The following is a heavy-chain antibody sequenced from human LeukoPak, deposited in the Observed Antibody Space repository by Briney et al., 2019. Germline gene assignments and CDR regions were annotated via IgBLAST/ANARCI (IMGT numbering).Heavy chain of an antibody. V-gene: IGHV1-8*01. CDR1: GYTFTSYD. CDR2: MNPNSGNT. D-gene: IGHD2-8*01. CDR3: AREPTYCTNGVCYQNFYYYGMDV. Sequence: ASVKVSCKASGYTFTSYDINWVRQATGQGLEWMGWMNPNSGNTDYAQKFQGRVTMTRNTSISTAYMELSSLRSEDTAVYYCAREPTYCTNGVCYQNFYYYGMDVWGQGTTVTVSS. J-gene: IGHJ6*02.